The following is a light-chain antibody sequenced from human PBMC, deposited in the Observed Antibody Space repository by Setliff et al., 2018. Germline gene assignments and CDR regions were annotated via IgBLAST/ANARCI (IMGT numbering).Light chain of an antibody. CDR3: CSYAGSSTFV. V-gene: IGLV2-23*02. J-gene: IGLJ1*01. CDR2: DFT. Sequence: QSALTQPAYVSGSPGQSITISCTGTYSDVGKYNLVSWYQQHPGKAPKLILYDFTTRPSGVSDRFSGSKSANTASLTISGLQAEDEADYYCCSYAGSSTFVFGGGTKVTVL. CDR1: YSDVGKYNL.